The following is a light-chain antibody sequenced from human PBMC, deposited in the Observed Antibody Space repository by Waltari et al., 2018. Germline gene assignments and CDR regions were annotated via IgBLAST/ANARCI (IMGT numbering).Light chain of an antibody. CDR3: QQRTNWPS. V-gene: IGKV3-11*01. Sequence: IVLTQSPATLSLSPGERATLSCRASQGISSFLAWYQPKPGQAPRLPVYDASNRATGIPARFSGSGSGADFTLTISSLEPEDFAVYYCQQRTNWPSFGGGTRVELK. CDR1: QGISSF. J-gene: IGKJ4*01. CDR2: DAS.